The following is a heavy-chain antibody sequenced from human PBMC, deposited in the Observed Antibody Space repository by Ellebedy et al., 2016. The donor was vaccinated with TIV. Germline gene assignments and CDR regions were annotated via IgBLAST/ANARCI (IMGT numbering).Heavy chain of an antibody. CDR1: GFTFSSYS. CDR2: ISSSSSTI. D-gene: IGHD3-10*01. Sequence: GGSLRLSXAASGFTFSSYSMNWVRQAPGKGLEWVSYISSSSSTIYYADSVKGRFTISRDNAKNTLYLQMNSLRAEDTAVYYCARVRVYYYGSGSYNWFDPWGQGTLVTVSS. V-gene: IGHV3-48*01. J-gene: IGHJ5*02. CDR3: ARVRVYYYGSGSYNWFDP.